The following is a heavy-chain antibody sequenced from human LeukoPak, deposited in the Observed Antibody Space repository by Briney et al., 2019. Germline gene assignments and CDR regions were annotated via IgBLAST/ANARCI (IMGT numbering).Heavy chain of an antibody. CDR1: GFTFSSYA. J-gene: IGHJ4*02. D-gene: IGHD4-17*01. Sequence: GGSLRLSCAASGFTFSSYAMHWVRQAPGKGLEWVAVISYDGSNKYYADSVKGRFTISRDNSKNTLYLQMNSLRAEDTAVYYCARARATVTYFDYWGQGTLVTVPS. V-gene: IGHV3-30-3*01. CDR3: ARARATVTYFDY. CDR2: ISYDGSNK.